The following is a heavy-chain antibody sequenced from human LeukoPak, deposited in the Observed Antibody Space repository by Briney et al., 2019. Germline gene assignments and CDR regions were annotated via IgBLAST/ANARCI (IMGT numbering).Heavy chain of an antibody. J-gene: IGHJ4*02. CDR2: IRYDGSNK. Sequence: GGSLRLSCAASGFTFSNYGMHWVRQAPGKGLEWVAFIRYDGSNKYYADSVKGRFTISRVNSKNTLYLQMNSLRAEDTAVYYCAKPNPGRRSQGAFDHWGQGTLVTVSS. CDR3: AKPNPGRRSQGAFDH. D-gene: IGHD2-15*01. CDR1: GFTFSNYG. V-gene: IGHV3-30*02.